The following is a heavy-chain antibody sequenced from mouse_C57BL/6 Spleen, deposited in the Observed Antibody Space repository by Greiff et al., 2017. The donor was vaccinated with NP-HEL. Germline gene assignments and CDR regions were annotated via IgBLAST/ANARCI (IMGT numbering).Heavy chain of an antibody. V-gene: IGHV1-64*01. CDR3: ARCYYSDPGLYAMDY. J-gene: IGHJ4*01. CDR1: GYTFTSYW. Sequence: VQLQQPGAELVKPGASVKLSCKASGYTFTSYWMHWVKQRPGQGLEWIGMIHPNSGSTNYNEKFKSKATLTVDKSSSTAYMQLSSLTSEDSAVYYCARCYYSDPGLYAMDYWGQGTSVTVSS. D-gene: IGHD2-13*01. CDR2: IHPNSGST.